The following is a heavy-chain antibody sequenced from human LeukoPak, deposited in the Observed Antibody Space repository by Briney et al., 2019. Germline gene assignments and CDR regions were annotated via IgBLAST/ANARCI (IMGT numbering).Heavy chain of an antibody. D-gene: IGHD3-3*01. CDR3: ARDPDFWSGPYYMDV. CDR1: GYTFTSYY. V-gene: IGHV1-46*01. CDR2: INPSGGST. Sequence: ASVKVSCKASGYTFTSYYMHWVRQAPGQGLEWGGIINPSGGSTSYAQKFQGRVTMTRDTSTSTVYMELSSLRSEDTAVYYCARDPDFWSGPYYMDVWGKGTTVTVSS. J-gene: IGHJ6*03.